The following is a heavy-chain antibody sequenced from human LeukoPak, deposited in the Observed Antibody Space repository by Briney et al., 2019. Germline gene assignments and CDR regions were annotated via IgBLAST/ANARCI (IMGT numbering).Heavy chain of an antibody. J-gene: IGHJ6*02. CDR2: ISYDGSNK. Sequence: PGGSLRLSCAASGFTFSSYAMHWVRQAPGKGLEWVAVISYDGSNKYYADSVKGRFTISRDNARNSLYPQMNSLRAEDTAVYYCARNNPSLRGGMDVRGQGTTVTVSS. D-gene: IGHD1/OR15-1a*01. V-gene: IGHV3-30*04. CDR3: ARNNPSLRGGMDV. CDR1: GFTFSSYA.